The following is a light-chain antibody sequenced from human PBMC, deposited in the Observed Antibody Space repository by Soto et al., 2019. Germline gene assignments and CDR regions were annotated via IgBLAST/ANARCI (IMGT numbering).Light chain of an antibody. Sequence: EIVFTQSPATLSLSPGERATLSCRASQSVSSYLAWYQRKPGQAPRLLIYDASNRATGIPARFSGSGSGTDFTLTISSLEPEDFAVYYCQQRSNWPLLTFGGGTKVDIK. J-gene: IGKJ4*01. CDR1: QSVSSY. CDR3: QQRSNWPLLT. CDR2: DAS. V-gene: IGKV3-11*01.